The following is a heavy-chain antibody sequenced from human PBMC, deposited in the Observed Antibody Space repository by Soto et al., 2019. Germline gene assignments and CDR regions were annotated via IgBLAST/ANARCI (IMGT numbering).Heavy chain of an antibody. CDR3: ARHQTTVTTFYYYYGMDV. CDR1: GGSISSSSYY. CDR2: IYYSGST. D-gene: IGHD4-17*01. Sequence: PSETLSLTCTVSGGSISSSSYYWGGIRQPPGKGLEWIGSIYYSGSTYYNPSLKSRVTISVDTSKNQFSLKLSSVTAADTAVYYCARHQTTVTTFYYYYGMDVWGQGTTVTVSS. V-gene: IGHV4-39*01. J-gene: IGHJ6*02.